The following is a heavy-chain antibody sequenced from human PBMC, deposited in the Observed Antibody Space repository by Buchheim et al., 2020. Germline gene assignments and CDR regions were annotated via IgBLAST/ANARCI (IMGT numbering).Heavy chain of an antibody. J-gene: IGHJ6*02. Sequence: QVQLQQWGAGLLKPSETLSLTCAVYGGSLSGYYWSWIRQPPGKGREWIGEINLGGGTNYNPSLKSRVTISVDTSKNQFSLKLSSVTAADTAVYYCARGRGNYCTNGVCYTGHYYYGMDVWGQGTT. CDR2: INLGGGT. V-gene: IGHV4-34*01. D-gene: IGHD2-8*01. CDR3: ARGRGNYCTNGVCYTGHYYYGMDV. CDR1: GGSLSGYY.